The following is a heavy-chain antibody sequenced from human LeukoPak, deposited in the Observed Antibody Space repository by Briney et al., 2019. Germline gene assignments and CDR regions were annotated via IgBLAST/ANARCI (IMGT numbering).Heavy chain of an antibody. D-gene: IGHD3-16*01. V-gene: IGHV3-30-3*01. Sequence: PGRSLRLSCAASGFTFSSYAMHWVRQAPGKGLEWVAVISYDGSNKYYADSVKGRFTISRDNAKNSLYLQVNSLRAEDTAVYYCARDTYGGFDYWGQGTLVTVSS. CDR1: GFTFSSYA. CDR2: ISYDGSNK. CDR3: ARDTYGGFDY. J-gene: IGHJ4*02.